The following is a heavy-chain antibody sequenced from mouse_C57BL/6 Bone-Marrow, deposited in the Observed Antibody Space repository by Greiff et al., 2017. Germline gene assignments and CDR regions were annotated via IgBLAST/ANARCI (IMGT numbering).Heavy chain of an antibody. D-gene: IGHD2-3*01. CDR1: GFSLTSYG. CDR2: IWGDGST. Sequence: VQRVESGPGLVAPSQSLSITCTVSGFSLTSYGVSWVRQPPGKGLEWLGVIWGDGSTNYHSALISRLSISKDNSKSQVSLKLNSLQTDDTATYYCVKKGTLSRDGYYFWYFDVWGTGTTVTVSS. CDR3: VKKGTLSRDGYYFWYFDV. J-gene: IGHJ1*03. V-gene: IGHV2-3*01.